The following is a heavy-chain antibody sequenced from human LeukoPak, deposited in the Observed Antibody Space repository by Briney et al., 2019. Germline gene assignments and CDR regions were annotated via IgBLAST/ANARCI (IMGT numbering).Heavy chain of an antibody. V-gene: IGHV3-21*01. D-gene: IGHD1-26*01. CDR3: ARAGIVGATSYY. J-gene: IGHJ4*02. CDR2: ISSSSSYI. Sequence: GGSLRLSCAASGFTFSSYSMNWVRQAPGKGLEWVSSISSSSSYIYYADSVKGRFTISRDNAKNSLYLQTNSLRAEDTAVYYCARAGIVGATSYYWGQGTLVTVSS. CDR1: GFTFSSYS.